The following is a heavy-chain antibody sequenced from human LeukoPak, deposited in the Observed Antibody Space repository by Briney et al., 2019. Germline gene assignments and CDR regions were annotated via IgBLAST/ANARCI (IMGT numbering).Heavy chain of an antibody. D-gene: IGHD1-1*01. Sequence: GMSLRLSCAASGVTLSPYGMHWVRQAPGKGLEWVAVISYEGGTQHYADSVKGRFVISRDNPRNTLYLQMNILRTEDTAVYYCAKEGTPQVSTWYDLWGQGTQVIVSS. V-gene: IGHV3-30*18. CDR3: AKEGTPQVSTWYDL. J-gene: IGHJ5*02. CDR1: GVTLSPYG. CDR2: ISYEGGTQ.